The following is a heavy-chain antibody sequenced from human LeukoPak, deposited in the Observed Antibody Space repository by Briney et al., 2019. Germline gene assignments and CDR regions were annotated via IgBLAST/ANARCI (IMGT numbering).Heavy chain of an antibody. D-gene: IGHD5-12*01. CDR2: IKQDGSEK. Sequence: GGSLRLSCAASGFTFSSYEMNWVRQAPGKGLEWVANIKQDGSEKYYVDSVKGRFTISRDNAKNSLYLQMNSLRAEDTAVYYCAKDTVKVTTIRRVPHYMDVWGKGTTVTISS. CDR1: GFTFSSYE. CDR3: AKDTVKVTTIRRVPHYMDV. J-gene: IGHJ6*03. V-gene: IGHV3-7*01.